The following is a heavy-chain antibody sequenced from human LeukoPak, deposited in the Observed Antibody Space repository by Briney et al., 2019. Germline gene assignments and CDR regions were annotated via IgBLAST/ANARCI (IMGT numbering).Heavy chain of an antibody. CDR3: ARGLARSVVVPAAHVDY. V-gene: IGHV3-7*01. Sequence: GGSLRLSCAASGFTFSSYWMSWVRQAPGKGLEWVANIKQDGSEKYYVDSVKGRFTISRDNAKNSLYLQMNSLRAEDTAVYYCARGLARSVVVPAAHVDYWGQGTLVTVSS. J-gene: IGHJ4*02. CDR1: GFTFSSYW. CDR2: IKQDGSEK. D-gene: IGHD2-2*01.